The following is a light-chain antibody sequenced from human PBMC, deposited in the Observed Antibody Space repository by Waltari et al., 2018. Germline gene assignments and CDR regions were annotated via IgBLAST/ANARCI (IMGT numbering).Light chain of an antibody. CDR2: DVS. Sequence: QSALTQPASVSESPGQSIAIPCPGTSSDVGGYNYVSWYQQHPGKAPKLMIYDVSNRPAGVSNRFSGAKSGNTASLTSSGLQAEDEADYCCSSYTSSSTPNWVFGGGTKLTVL. V-gene: IGLV2-14*03. CDR1: SSDVGGYNY. CDR3: SSYTSSSTPNWV. J-gene: IGLJ3*02.